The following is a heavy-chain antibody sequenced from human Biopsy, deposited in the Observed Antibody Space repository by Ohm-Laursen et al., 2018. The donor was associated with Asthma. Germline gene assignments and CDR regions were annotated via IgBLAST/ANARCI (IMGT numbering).Heavy chain of an antibody. CDR3: ARSYDTDSYPVLVLDY. CDR1: GGTFSNFA. CDR2: ILTKFDIT. V-gene: IGHV1-69*04. Sequence: GSSVKVSCKAPGGTFSNFAISWVRQAPGHGLEWMGTILTKFDITSYAEKFQGRVTITADKSTSTTYMELSRLRSEDTAVYYCARSYDTDSYPVLVLDYWGQETLVTVSS. D-gene: IGHD3-22*01. J-gene: IGHJ4*02.